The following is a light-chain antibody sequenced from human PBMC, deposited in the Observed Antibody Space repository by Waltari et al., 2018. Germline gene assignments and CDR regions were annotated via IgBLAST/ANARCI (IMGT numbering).Light chain of an antibody. Sequence: EIVLTQSPATLSLSPGERATLSCRASQSVSSYLAWYQQKPGQAPRLLIYDASNRATGIPARFSGSGSETDFTLTISSLEPEDFAGYYCQERSNWPPITFGQGTRPEIK. CDR3: QERSNWPPIT. V-gene: IGKV3-11*01. CDR1: QSVSSY. J-gene: IGKJ5*01. CDR2: DAS.